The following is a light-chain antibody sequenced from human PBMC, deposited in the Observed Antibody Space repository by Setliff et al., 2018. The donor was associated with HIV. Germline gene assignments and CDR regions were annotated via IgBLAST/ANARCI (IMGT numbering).Light chain of an antibody. J-gene: IGLJ1*01. V-gene: IGLV2-14*01. CDR2: EVT. CDR3: SSFRSDTFV. CDR1: SSDVGGYNY. Sequence: QSALTQPASVSGSPGQSITISCTGTSSDVGGYNYVSWYQQHPGKAPKLLIFEVTNRPSGISNRFSASKSGNTASLTISGFQPEDEADYYCSSFRSDTFVFGTGTKVTVL.